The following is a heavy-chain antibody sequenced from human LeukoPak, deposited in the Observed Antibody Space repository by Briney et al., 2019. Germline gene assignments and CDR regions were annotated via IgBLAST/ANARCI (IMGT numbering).Heavy chain of an antibody. CDR3: ARPYSSNWYDAFHI. D-gene: IGHD6-13*01. V-gene: IGHV4-59*01. CDR2: IYYSGST. Sequence: SETLSLTCTVSGGSINTYYWTWIRQPPGMGLEWIGYIYYSGSTNYNPSLKSRVTISVDTSKNQFSLKLTSVTAADTAVYYCARPYSSNWYDAFHIWGQGTMVTVSS. CDR1: GGSINTYY. J-gene: IGHJ3*02.